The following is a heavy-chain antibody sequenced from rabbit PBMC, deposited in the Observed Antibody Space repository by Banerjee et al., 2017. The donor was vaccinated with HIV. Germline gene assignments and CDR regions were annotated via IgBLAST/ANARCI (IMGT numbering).Heavy chain of an antibody. Sequence: QEQLEESGGDLVKPEGSLTLTCTASGFSFNNKYVMCWVRQAPGKGLEWIACINTSSGNTVYASWAKGRFTISKTSSTTVTLQMTSLTVADTATYFCARDLAASAGAIGWNFNLWGPGTLVTVS. CDR1: GFSFNNKYV. J-gene: IGHJ4*01. CDR3: ARDLAASAGAIGWNFNL. V-gene: IGHV1S45*01. CDR2: INTSSGNT. D-gene: IGHD4-2*01.